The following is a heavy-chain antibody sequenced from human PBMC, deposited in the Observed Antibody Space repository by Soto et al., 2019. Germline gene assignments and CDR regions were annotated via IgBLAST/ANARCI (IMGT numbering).Heavy chain of an antibody. D-gene: IGHD6-13*01. CDR1: GFTFSNNG. CDR3: VKDKGAAAGFDY. V-gene: IGHV3-30*18. Sequence: QVHLVESGGGVVQPGRSLRLSCAASGFTFSNNGMHWVRQAPGKGLEWMGVISYEGSEKYYAGSVKGRFTISRDNSKNTLYRQMDTLRAEDTAIYYCVKDKGAAAGFDYWGQGILVTVSS. J-gene: IGHJ4*02. CDR2: ISYEGSEK.